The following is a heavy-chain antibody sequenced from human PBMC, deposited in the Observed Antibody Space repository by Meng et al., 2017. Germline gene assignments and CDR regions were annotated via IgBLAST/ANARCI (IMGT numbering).Heavy chain of an antibody. D-gene: IGHD3-10*01. CDR1: GFTFSSYW. CDR3: AREYYYGSGSYYIYYYYYGMDV. V-gene: IGHV3-7*01. CDR2: IKQDGSEK. Sequence: GGSLRLSCAASGFTFSSYWMSWVRQAPGKGLEWVANIKQDGSEKYYVDSVKGRFTISRDNAKNSLYLQMNSLRADDTAVYYCAREYYYGSGSYYIYYYYYGMDVWGQGTTVTVSS. J-gene: IGHJ6*02.